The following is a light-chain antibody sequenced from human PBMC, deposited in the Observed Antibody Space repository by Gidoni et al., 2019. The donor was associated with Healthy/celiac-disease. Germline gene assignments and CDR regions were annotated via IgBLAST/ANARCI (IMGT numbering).Light chain of an antibody. CDR3: QQSYSTPQT. Sequence: DIQMTQSPSSLSASVGDRVTITCRASQSISSYLNWYQQKPGKAPKLLIYAASSLQSGVSSRFSVSGSGTDFTLTRSSRQPEDFATYYCQQSYSTPQTFGQGTKVEIK. V-gene: IGKV1-39*01. J-gene: IGKJ1*01. CDR2: AAS. CDR1: QSISSY.